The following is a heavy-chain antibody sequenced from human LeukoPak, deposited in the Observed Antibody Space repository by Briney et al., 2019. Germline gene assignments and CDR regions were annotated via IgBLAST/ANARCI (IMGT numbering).Heavy chain of an antibody. V-gene: IGHV3-21*01. D-gene: IGHD6-13*01. CDR1: GFTFSSYS. Sequence: PGGSLRLSCAASGFTFSSYSMNWVRQAPGKGLEWVSSVSSSSSYIYYADSVKGRFTISRDNAKNSLYLQMNSLRAEDTAVYYCASVGAAAPYYFDYWGQGTLVTVSS. J-gene: IGHJ4*02. CDR3: ASVGAAAPYYFDY. CDR2: VSSSSSYI.